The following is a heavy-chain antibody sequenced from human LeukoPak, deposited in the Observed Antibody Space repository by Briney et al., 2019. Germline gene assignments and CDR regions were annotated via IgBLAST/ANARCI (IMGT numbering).Heavy chain of an antibody. J-gene: IGHJ5*02. V-gene: IGHV4-59*01. D-gene: IGHD6-13*01. CDR1: GGSISGYY. CDR2: IYYSGST. CDR3: ARARIAAAGPRWFDP. Sequence: PETLSLTCTVSGGSISGYYWSWIRQPPGKGLEWIGYIYYSGSTNYNPSLKSRVTISVDTSKNLFSLKLSSVTAADTAVYYCARARIAAAGPRWFDPWGQGTLVTVSS.